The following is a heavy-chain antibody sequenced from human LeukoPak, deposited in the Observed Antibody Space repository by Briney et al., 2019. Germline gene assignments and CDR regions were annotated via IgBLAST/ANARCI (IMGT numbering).Heavy chain of an antibody. D-gene: IGHD5-18*01. V-gene: IGHV3-30*04. CDR1: GFTFSSYA. CDR3: ARGTGYSYGRPDDY. J-gene: IGHJ4*02. CDR2: ISYDGSNK. Sequence: GALRLSWAASGFTFSSYAMHWGRQGPGQGVGGGAVISYDGSNKYYADSVKGRFTISRDNSKNTLYLQMNSLRAEDTAVYYCARGTGYSYGRPDDYWGQGTLVTVSS.